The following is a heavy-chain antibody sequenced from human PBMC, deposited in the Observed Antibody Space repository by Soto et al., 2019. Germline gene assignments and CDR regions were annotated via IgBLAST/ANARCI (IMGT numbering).Heavy chain of an antibody. Sequence: QVQLQESGPGLVKPSQTLSLTCTVSGGSVRSGGSYWGWIRQHPGSGLEWIGDISYSGSTYYKPSLKSRIIISVDTSKNQFSLRLTSVTAADTALYYCATVTGRHCSGSSCYGSNWFDPWGQGTLVTVSS. D-gene: IGHD2-2*01. CDR3: ATVTGRHCSGSSCYGSNWFDP. CDR2: ISYSGST. J-gene: IGHJ5*02. V-gene: IGHV4-31*03. CDR1: GGSVRSGGSY.